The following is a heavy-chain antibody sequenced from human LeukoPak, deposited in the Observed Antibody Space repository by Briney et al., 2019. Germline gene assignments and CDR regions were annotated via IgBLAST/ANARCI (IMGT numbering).Heavy chain of an antibody. Sequence: PSETQSLTCTVSGVSITSYKWSWLRQSPGKGLEWIGFISTSGRTDYNPSLTSRVSMSVDTSKSQVSLRLSSVTAEDTAVYYCATSYDNKIVPYDCWGQGILVTVSS. J-gene: IGHJ4*02. V-gene: IGHV4-4*09. CDR3: ATSYDNKIVPYDC. CDR2: ISTSGRT. D-gene: IGHD3-9*01. CDR1: GVSITSYK.